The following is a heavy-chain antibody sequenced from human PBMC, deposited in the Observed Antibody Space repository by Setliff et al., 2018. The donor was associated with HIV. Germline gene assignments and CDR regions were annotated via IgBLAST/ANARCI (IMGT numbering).Heavy chain of an antibody. CDR1: GDSITSGSYY. CDR3: VRRVSGSMLDW. J-gene: IGHJ6*02. CDR2: IYYSGNM. D-gene: IGHD3-9*01. Sequence: SETLSLTCTVSGDSITSGSYYWGWIRQPPGKGLEWIGTIYYSGNMNYNPSLKSRVTISIDTSKQFSLKLTSVTAADTAVYYCVRRVSGSMLDWWGQGTKVT. V-gene: IGHV4-39*01.